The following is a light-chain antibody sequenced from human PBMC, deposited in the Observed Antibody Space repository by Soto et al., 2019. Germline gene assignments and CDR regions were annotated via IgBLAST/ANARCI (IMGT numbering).Light chain of an antibody. Sequence: EIVLTQSPATLSSSPGERATLSCRASQSVSTYLAWYQQKPGQAPRLLIYDASNRATGIPARFSGSGSETDFTLTISSLEPEDFAVYYCQQRTNSFTFGPGTRVDIK. J-gene: IGKJ3*01. CDR1: QSVSTY. CDR3: QQRTNSFT. V-gene: IGKV3-11*01. CDR2: DAS.